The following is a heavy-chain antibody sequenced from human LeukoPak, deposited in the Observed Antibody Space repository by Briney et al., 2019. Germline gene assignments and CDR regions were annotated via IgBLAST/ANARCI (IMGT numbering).Heavy chain of an antibody. CDR3: ARDTDTARALFDY. CDR2: ISSSGSTI. CDR1: GFTFSSYE. D-gene: IGHD5-18*01. J-gene: IGHJ4*02. Sequence: GGPLRLSCAASGFTFSSYEMNWVRQAPGKGLEWVSYISSSGSTIYYADSVKGRFTISRDNAKNSLYLQMNSLSAEDTAVYYCARDTDTARALFDYWGQGTLVTVSS. V-gene: IGHV3-48*03.